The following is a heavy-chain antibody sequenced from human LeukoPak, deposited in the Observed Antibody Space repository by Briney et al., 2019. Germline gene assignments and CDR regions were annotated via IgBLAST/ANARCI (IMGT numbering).Heavy chain of an antibody. CDR1: GGSISSYY. D-gene: IGHD3-9*01. Sequence: SETLSHTCTVSGGSISSYYWSWIRQPPGKGLEWIGYIYYSGSTNYNPSLKSRVTISVDTSKNQFSLKLSSVTAADTAVYYCARVTYDILTGYSYLYFDYWGQGTLVTVSS. V-gene: IGHV4-59*01. CDR3: ARVTYDILTGYSYLYFDY. J-gene: IGHJ4*02. CDR2: IYYSGST.